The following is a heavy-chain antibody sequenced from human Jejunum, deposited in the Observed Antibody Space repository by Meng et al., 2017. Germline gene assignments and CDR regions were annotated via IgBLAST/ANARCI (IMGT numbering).Heavy chain of an antibody. CDR1: GFIFSPYV. CDR3: ARDGWGSSGWYDY. Sequence: QVQLVESGGGVVQPGRSLRLSCAASGFIFSPYVMHWVRPAPGKGLEWVAVKSYDGDNIYYAVSVKGRFTLSRDNSKNTLYLQMNSLRAEDTAVYYCARDGWGSSGWYDYWGQGTLVTVSS. CDR2: KSYDGDNI. D-gene: IGHD6-19*01. J-gene: IGHJ4*02. V-gene: IGHV3-30*03.